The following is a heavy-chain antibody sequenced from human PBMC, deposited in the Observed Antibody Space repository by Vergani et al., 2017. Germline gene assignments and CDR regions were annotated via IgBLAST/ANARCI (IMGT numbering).Heavy chain of an antibody. CDR1: GYTFASYG. J-gene: IGHJ4*02. V-gene: IGHV1-18*01. CDR2: ISAYNGNT. D-gene: IGHD3-22*01. Sequence: QVQLVQSGAEVKTPGASVKVSCKASGYTFASYGMSWVRQAPGQGLEWMGWISAYNGNTKYTQKLQGRFTMTTYTSTSTVNMELRSLPSDDTAVYYCARDRRYYYDTSGYMALENWGQGTLVTVSS. CDR3: ARDRRYYYDTSGYMALEN.